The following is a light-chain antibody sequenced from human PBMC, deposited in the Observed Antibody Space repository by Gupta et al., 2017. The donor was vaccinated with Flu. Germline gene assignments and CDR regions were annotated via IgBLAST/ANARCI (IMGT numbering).Light chain of an antibody. J-gene: IGLJ3*02. CDR1: SSDVGTYNY. Sequence: QSALTQPASVSGSPGQSITISCTGTSSDVGTYNYVSWYQQHPGTAPKLLIYEVTNRPSGVSHRFAGSKSGNTASLTISGLQPEDEADYYCSSFTGSTNWVFGGGTKLTVL. V-gene: IGLV2-14*01. CDR2: EVT. CDR3: SSFTGSTNWV.